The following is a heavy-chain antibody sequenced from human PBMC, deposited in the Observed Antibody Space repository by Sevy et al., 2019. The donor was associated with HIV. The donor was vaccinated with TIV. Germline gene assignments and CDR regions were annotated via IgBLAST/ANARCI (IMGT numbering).Heavy chain of an antibody. CDR3: TSGHLRYYFDY. D-gene: IGHD4-17*01. J-gene: IGHJ4*02. CDR1: GFTFSGSA. V-gene: IGHV3-73*01. CDR2: IRSKANTYAT. Sequence: GGSLRLSCAASGFTFSGSAMHWVRQASGKGLEWVGRIRSKANTYATAYAASVKGRFTISRDDSKNTAYLQMNSLKTEHTAVYYCTSGHLRYYFDYWGQGTLVTVSS.